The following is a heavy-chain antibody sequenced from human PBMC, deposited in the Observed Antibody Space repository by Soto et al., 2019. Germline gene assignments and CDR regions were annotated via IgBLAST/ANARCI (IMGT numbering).Heavy chain of an antibody. CDR3: ARRKNTLDEYYYYYYGMDV. J-gene: IGHJ6*02. CDR2: IIPIFGTA. CDR1: GGTFSSYA. D-gene: IGHD2-2*03. Sequence: SVKVSCKASGGTFSSYAISWVRQAPGQGLEWMGGIIPIFGTANYAQKFQGRVTITADESTSTAYMELSSLRSEDTAVYYCARRKNTLDEYYYYYYGMDVWGQGTTVTVS. V-gene: IGHV1-69*13.